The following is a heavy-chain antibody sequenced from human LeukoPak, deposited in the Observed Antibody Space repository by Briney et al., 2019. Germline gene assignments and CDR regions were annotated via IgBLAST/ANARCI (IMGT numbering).Heavy chain of an antibody. J-gene: IGHJ4*02. D-gene: IGHD6-13*01. CDR2: IYYSGST. V-gene: IGHV4-59*01. Sequence: SETLSLTCTVSGGSINSYYWSWIRQPPGKGLEWIGYIYYSGSTNYNPSLKSRVTISVDTSKNQFSLKLSSVTAADTAVYYCARSIAAAGKGFDYWGQGTLVTVSS. CDR3: ARSIAAAGKGFDY. CDR1: GGSINSYY.